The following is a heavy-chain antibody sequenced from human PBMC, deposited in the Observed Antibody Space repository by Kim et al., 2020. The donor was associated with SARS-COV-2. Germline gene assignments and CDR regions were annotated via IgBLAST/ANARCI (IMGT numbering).Heavy chain of an antibody. Sequence: YADSVKGRFTISRDNAKNSLYLQRNSLRAEDTAVYYCARDPFNSGYYFDYWGQGTLVTVSS. V-gene: IGHV3-48*03. J-gene: IGHJ4*02. D-gene: IGHD3-10*01. CDR3: ARDPFNSGYYFDY.